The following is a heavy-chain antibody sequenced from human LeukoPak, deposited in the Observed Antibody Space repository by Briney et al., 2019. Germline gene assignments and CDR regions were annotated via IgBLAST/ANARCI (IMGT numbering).Heavy chain of an antibody. D-gene: IGHD5-12*01. CDR2: IYYSGST. J-gene: IGHJ6*03. Sequence: SETLSLTCTVSGGSISSYYWSWIRQPPGKGLEWIGYIYYSGSTNYNPSLKSRVTISVDTSKNQFSLKLRSVTAADTAVYYCARVKRESEVGWLRLEGDYYYYYYMDVWGKGTTVTISS. CDR1: GGSISSYY. CDR3: ARVKRESEVGWLRLEGDYYYYYYMDV. V-gene: IGHV4-59*01.